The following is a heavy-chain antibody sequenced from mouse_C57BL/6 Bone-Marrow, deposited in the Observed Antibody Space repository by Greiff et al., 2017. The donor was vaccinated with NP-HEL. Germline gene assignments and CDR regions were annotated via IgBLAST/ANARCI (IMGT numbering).Heavy chain of an antibody. CDR1: GYAFSSSW. V-gene: IGHV1-82*01. J-gene: IGHJ2*01. D-gene: IGHD2-4*01. CDR2: IYPGDGDT. CDR3: ARYYDYDAGDY. Sequence: QVQLKESGPELVKPGASVKISCKASGYAFSSSWMNWVKQRPGKGLEWIGRIYPGDGDTNYNGKFKGKATLTADKSSSTAYMQLSSLTSEDSAVYFCARYYDYDAGDYWGQGTTLTVSS.